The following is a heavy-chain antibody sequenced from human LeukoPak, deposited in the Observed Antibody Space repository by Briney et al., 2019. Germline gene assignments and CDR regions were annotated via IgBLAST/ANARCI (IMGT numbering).Heavy chain of an antibody. CDR1: GITFSNAW. Sequence: PGGSLRLSCTASGITFSNAWMTWVRQAPGKGLEWVGRIYRSSNGETTDYGAPVKGSFTMSREDSKNTIDLQMNSLKTEDTAVYYCTTYSSGSCPFWGQGTLVTVSS. V-gene: IGHV3-15*01. CDR2: IYRSSNGETT. D-gene: IGHD6-19*01. CDR3: TTYSSGSCPF. J-gene: IGHJ4*02.